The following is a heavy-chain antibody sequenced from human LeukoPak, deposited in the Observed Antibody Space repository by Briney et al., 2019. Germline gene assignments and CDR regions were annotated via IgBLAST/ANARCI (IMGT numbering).Heavy chain of an antibody. Sequence: GESLKICCKGSGYSFTSYWIGWVRQVPGKSLEWMGIISPGDSDTRYSPTFQGRLTISTSKAHSTAYLQCTTVKASDTAMCYCARLGRDGYRSAVGYWGQGTLVTVSS. CDR2: ISPGDSDT. J-gene: IGHJ4*02. CDR1: GYSFTSYW. D-gene: IGHD5-24*01. CDR3: ARLGRDGYRSAVGY. V-gene: IGHV5-51*01.